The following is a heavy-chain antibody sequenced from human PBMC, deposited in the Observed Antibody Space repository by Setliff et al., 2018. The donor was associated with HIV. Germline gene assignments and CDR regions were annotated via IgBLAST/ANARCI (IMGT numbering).Heavy chain of an antibody. J-gene: IGHJ4*02. V-gene: IGHV3-66*01. Sequence: GGSLRLSCAASGFTVSSNYMSRVRQAPGKGLEWVSVIYSGGSTYYADSVKGRFTISRDNAKNSLYLQMNSLRAEDAAVYYCATDLHWAFDYWGQGSLVTVSS. CDR3: ATDLHWAFDY. D-gene: IGHD7-27*01. CDR2: IYSGGST. CDR1: GFTVSSNY.